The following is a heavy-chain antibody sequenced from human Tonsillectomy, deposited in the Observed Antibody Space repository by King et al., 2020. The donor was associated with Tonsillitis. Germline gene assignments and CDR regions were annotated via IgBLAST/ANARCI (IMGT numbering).Heavy chain of an antibody. Sequence: VQLVESGGGVVQPGRSLRLSCAASGFTFSSYDMHGVRQAPGKGLEWVALIWYDGSNKYYAGSVKGRFTISRDNSKKTLYLQLNSLRAEDAAVYYCARGVYSSGWYFDYWGQGTLVTVSS. CDR2: IWYDGSNK. CDR1: GFTFSSYD. J-gene: IGHJ4*02. CDR3: ARGVYSSGWYFDY. D-gene: IGHD6-19*01. V-gene: IGHV3-33*01.